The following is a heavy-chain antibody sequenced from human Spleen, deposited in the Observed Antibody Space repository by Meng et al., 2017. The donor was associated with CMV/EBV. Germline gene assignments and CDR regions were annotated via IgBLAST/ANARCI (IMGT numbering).Heavy chain of an antibody. D-gene: IGHD3-3*01. CDR1: GYTLTELS. Sequence: ASVKVSCKVSGYTLTELSMHWVRQAPGKGLEWMGWISAYNGNTNYAQKLQGRVTMTTDTSTSTAYMELRSLRSDDTAVYYCARDWSHGMDVWGQGTTVTVSS. J-gene: IGHJ6*02. CDR3: ARDWSHGMDV. CDR2: ISAYNGNT. V-gene: IGHV1-18*01.